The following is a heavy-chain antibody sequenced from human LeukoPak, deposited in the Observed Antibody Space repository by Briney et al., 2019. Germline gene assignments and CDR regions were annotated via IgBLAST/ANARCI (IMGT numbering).Heavy chain of an antibody. Sequence: ASVKVSCKVSGYTLTELSMHWVRQAPGKGLEWMGGSDPEDGETIYAQKFQGRVTMTEDTSTDTAYMELSSLRSEDTAVYYCATLYAADETYFDYWGQGTLVTVSS. V-gene: IGHV1-24*01. D-gene: IGHD2-8*01. J-gene: IGHJ4*02. CDR1: GYTLTELS. CDR3: ATLYAADETYFDY. CDR2: SDPEDGET.